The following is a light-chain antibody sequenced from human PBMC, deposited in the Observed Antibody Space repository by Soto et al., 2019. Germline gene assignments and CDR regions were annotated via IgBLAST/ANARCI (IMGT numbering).Light chain of an antibody. CDR1: SFNFGFNS. CDR3: AAWDDSRHRFV. J-gene: IGLJ1*01. CDR2: SNN. Sequence: QSVLNQPPSASGTPGQRVTISCSGGSFNFGFNSISWYQQFPGTAPKLLIHSNNQRPSGVPDRFSASKSGASASLAISGLQSEDEADYYCAAWDDSRHRFVFGAGTKLTVL. V-gene: IGLV1-44*01.